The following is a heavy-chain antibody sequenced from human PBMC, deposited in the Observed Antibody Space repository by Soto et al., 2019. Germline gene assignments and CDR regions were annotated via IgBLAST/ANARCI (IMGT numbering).Heavy chain of an antibody. CDR3: ARAGWGSSFYYYYGMDV. CDR2: INHSGST. V-gene: IGHV4-34*01. D-gene: IGHD6-6*01. CDR1: GGSFRGYY. Sequence: QVQLQQWGAGLLKPSETLSLTCAVYGGSFRGYYWSWIRQPPGKGLEWIGEINHSGSTNYNPSLKSRVTISVDTSKNQFSLKLSSVTAADTAVYYCARAGWGSSFYYYYGMDVWGQGTTVTVSS. J-gene: IGHJ6*02.